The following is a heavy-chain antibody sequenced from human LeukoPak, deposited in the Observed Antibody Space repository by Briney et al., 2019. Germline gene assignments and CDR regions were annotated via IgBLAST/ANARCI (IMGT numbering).Heavy chain of an antibody. CDR1: GFTFSSYA. Sequence: GGSLRLSCAASGFTFSSYAMSWVRQDPGKGLEWVSAISGSGGSTYYADSVKGRFTISRDNSKNTLYLQMNSLRAEDTAVYYCAKDQTDYGDYGDVFDYWGQGTLVTVSS. D-gene: IGHD4-17*01. CDR2: ISGSGGST. J-gene: IGHJ4*02. V-gene: IGHV3-23*01. CDR3: AKDQTDYGDYGDVFDY.